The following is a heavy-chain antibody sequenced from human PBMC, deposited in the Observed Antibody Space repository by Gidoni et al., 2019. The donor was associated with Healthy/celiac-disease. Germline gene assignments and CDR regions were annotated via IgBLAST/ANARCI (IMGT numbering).Heavy chain of an antibody. CDR2: RSYDGSNK. Sequence: QVQLVESGGGVVQPGRSLRLSCAASGLTCSSYGMHWVRQAPGKGLEWVAVRSYDGSNKYYADSVKGRFTISRDNSKNTLYLQMNSLRAEDTAVYYCEAYCSGGSCYYVGAFDIWGQGTMVTVSS. V-gene: IGHV3-30*03. J-gene: IGHJ3*02. CDR1: GLTCSSYG. CDR3: EAYCSGGSCYYVGAFDI. D-gene: IGHD2-15*01.